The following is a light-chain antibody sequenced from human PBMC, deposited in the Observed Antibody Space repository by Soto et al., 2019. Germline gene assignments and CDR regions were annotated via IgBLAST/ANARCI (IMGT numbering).Light chain of an antibody. J-gene: IGKJ1*01. Sequence: DIQMTQSPSTLSASVGDRVTVTCRASQGISSWLAWYQQKAGKAPKLLIYKASALESGVPSRFSGRGSVTEFTLTISSLEPEDFATYYCQHYNTYPWTFGQGTKVDIK. V-gene: IGKV1-5*03. CDR2: KAS. CDR3: QHYNTYPWT. CDR1: QGISSW.